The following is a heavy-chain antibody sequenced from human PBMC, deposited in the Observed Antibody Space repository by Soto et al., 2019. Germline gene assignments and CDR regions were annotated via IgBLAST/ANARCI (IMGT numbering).Heavy chain of an antibody. D-gene: IGHD3-10*01. CDR1: GGGSISSSNW. Sequence: SETLSLTCAVSGGGSISSSNWWSWVRQPPGKGLEWVGEICHSGSTNYNPSLKSRVTISADKSKSQFSLKLSAVTAADTAVYYCASSLRSYYGSGSSLDYWGQGTLVTVSS. J-gene: IGHJ4*02. CDR2: ICHSGST. CDR3: ASSLRSYYGSGSSLDY. V-gene: IGHV4-4*02.